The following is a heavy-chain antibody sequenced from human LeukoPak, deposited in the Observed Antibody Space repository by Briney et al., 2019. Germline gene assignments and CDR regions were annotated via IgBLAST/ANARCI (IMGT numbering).Heavy chain of an antibody. Sequence: PGGSLRLSCAASGFTFSYYAMSWVRQAPGKGLEWVSAISGSGGITYYADSVKGRFTISRDNSKNTLYLQMNSLRAEDTAVYYCASSPLSHCSGTSCQYYDAFDIWGQGTMVTVCS. J-gene: IGHJ3*02. CDR3: ASSPLSHCSGTSCQYYDAFDI. V-gene: IGHV3-23*01. CDR1: GFTFSYYA. CDR2: ISGSGGIT. D-gene: IGHD2-2*01.